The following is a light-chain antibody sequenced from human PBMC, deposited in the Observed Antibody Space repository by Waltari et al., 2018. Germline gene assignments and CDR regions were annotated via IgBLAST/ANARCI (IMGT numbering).Light chain of an antibody. Sequence: TISCTGSSSNIGAGYDVQWYQHLPGAAPELLIYANTNRPSGVPDRISASKSGTSASLAITGLQAADEAVYYCQSYDSSLSGVVFGGGTKLTVL. V-gene: IGLV1-40*01. CDR3: QSYDSSLSGVV. CDR2: ANT. J-gene: IGLJ2*01. CDR1: SSNIGAGYD.